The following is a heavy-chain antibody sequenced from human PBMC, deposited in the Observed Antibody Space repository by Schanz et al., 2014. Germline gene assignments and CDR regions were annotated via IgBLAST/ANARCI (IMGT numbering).Heavy chain of an antibody. V-gene: IGHV1-18*01. CDR3: ARGTMPGTFDI. CDR2: ISAYTNNT. J-gene: IGHJ3*02. D-gene: IGHD2-2*01. CDR1: GYTFNNYTYV. Sequence: QVLQVQSGSELKKPGTSVKVSCKASGYTFNNYTYVMIWVRQAPGQGLEWMGWISAYTNNTNYAQKVQGRVTMTTDTSTGTAYMELSSLRYEDTALYYCARGTMPGTFDIWGQGTMVTVSS.